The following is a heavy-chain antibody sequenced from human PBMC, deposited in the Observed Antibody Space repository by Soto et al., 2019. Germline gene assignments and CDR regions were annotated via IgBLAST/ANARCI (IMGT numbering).Heavy chain of an antibody. V-gene: IGHV4-34*01. D-gene: IGHD3-3*01. Sequence: PSETLSLTCAVYGGSFSGYYWSWIRQPPGKGLEWIGEINHSGSTNYNPSLKSRVTISVDTSKNQFSLKLSSVTAADTAVYYCARFKIFWSGYSYGMDVWGQGTTVTVSS. CDR3: ARFKIFWSGYSYGMDV. J-gene: IGHJ6*02. CDR1: GGSFSGYY. CDR2: INHSGST.